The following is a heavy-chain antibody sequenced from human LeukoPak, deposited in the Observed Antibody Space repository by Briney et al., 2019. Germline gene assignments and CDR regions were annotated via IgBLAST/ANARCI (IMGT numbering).Heavy chain of an antibody. Sequence: ASVKVSCKASGYTFTSYDINWVRHATGQGLEWMGWMNPKSGNTGYAQKFQDRVTMTRNTSISTPYMELSSLRSEDTAVYYCARVRVYDSSVYHGWEFDYWGQKTLVTVSS. CDR3: ARVRVYDSSVYHGWEFDY. J-gene: IGHJ4*02. D-gene: IGHD3-22*01. CDR1: GYTFTSYD. V-gene: IGHV1-8*01. CDR2: MNPKSGNT.